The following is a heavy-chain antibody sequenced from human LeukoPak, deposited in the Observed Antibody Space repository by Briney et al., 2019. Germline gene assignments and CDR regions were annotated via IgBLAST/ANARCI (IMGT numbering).Heavy chain of an antibody. Sequence: PSETLSLTCTVSGGSISSYYWSWIRQPPGKGLEWIGYIYYSGSTNYNPSLKSRVTISVDTSKNQFSLKLSSVTAADTAVYYCARLYDFWSNWFDPWGQGTLVTVSS. CDR1: GGSISSYY. D-gene: IGHD3-3*01. V-gene: IGHV4-59*12. J-gene: IGHJ5*02. CDR2: IYYSGST. CDR3: ARLYDFWSNWFDP.